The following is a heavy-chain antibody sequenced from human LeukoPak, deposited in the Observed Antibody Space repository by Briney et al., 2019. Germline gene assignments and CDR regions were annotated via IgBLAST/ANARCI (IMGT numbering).Heavy chain of an antibody. CDR2: MYYSGNS. J-gene: IGHJ4*02. CDR1: GGSITSYY. CDR3: ASYSNSWYYFDY. D-gene: IGHD6-13*01. V-gene: IGHV4-59*01. Sequence: SETLSLTCTVSGGSITSYYWSWIRQPPGKGLEWIGYMYYSGNSSYNPSLKSRVTISVDTSKNQFSLKLSSMTAADTAVYYCASYSNSWYYFDYWGQGTLVTVSS.